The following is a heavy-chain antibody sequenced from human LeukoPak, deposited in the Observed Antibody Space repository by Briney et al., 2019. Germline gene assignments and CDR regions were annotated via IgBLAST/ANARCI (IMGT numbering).Heavy chain of an antibody. CDR3: ARESRTDKWFEP. CDR2: INPKSGGT. Sequence: ASVKVSCKASGYTLTDYYMHWVRQAPGQRLEWMGWINPKSGGTKFAERFLGRVTMIRDTSISTAYMQLSSLTSDDTAVYYCARESRTDKWFEPWGQGTLVTVSS. V-gene: IGHV1-2*02. CDR1: GYTLTDYY. D-gene: IGHD2-2*01. J-gene: IGHJ5*02.